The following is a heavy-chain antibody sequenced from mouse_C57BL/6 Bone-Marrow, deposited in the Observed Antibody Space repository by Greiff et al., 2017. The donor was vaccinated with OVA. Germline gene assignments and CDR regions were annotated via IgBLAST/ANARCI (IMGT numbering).Heavy chain of an antibody. J-gene: IGHJ1*03. CDR1: GFSLTSYG. Sequence: VKLVESGPGLVQPSQSLSITCTVSGFSLTSYGVHWVRQSPGKGLEWLGVIWSGGSTDYNAAFISRLSISKDNSKSQVFFKMNSLQADDTAIYYCARNDPYYYGSSYYWYFDVWGTGTTVTVSS. CDR2: IWSGGST. CDR3: ARNDPYYYGSSYYWYFDV. D-gene: IGHD1-1*01. V-gene: IGHV2-2*01.